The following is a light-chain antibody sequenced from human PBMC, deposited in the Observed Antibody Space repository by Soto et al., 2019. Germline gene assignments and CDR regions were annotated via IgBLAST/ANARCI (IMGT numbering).Light chain of an antibody. CDR2: AAS. V-gene: IGKV1-9*01. Sequence: DIQLTQSPSSLSASVGDRVTITCRASQGISSYLAWYQQKPGKAPKLLIYAASTLQSGVPSRFNGSGSGTEFTLTISSLQPEDFATYYCQQLNSYPLTFGGGTKV. J-gene: IGKJ4*01. CDR1: QGISSY. CDR3: QQLNSYPLT.